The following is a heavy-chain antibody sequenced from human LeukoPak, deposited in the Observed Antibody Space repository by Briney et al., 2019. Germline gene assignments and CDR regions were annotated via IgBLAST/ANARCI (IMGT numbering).Heavy chain of an antibody. CDR2: IYYSGST. CDR1: GGSISSSSYY. V-gene: IGHV4-39*01. D-gene: IGHD3-16*02. CDR3: AGRKGRLGELSSFDAFDI. J-gene: IGHJ3*02. Sequence: PSETLSLTCTVSGGSISSSSYYWGWIRQPPGKGLEWIVSIYYSGSTYYNPSLKSRVTISVDTSKNQFSLKLSSVTAADTAVYYCAGRKGRLGELSSFDAFDIWGQGTMVTVSS.